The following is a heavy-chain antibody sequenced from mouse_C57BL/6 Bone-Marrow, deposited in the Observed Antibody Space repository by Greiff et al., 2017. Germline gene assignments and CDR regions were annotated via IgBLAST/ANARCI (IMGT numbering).Heavy chain of an antibody. CDR3: ARWWAAQATLAY. J-gene: IGHJ3*01. CDR2: IYPRSGNT. D-gene: IGHD3-2*02. CDR1: GYTFTSYG. Sequence: VKLMESGAELARPGASVKLSCKASGYTFTSYGISWVKQRTGQGLEWIGEIYPRSGNTYYNEKFKGKATLTADKSSSTAYMELRSLTSEDSAVYFCARWWAAQATLAYWGQGTLVTVSA. V-gene: IGHV1-81*01.